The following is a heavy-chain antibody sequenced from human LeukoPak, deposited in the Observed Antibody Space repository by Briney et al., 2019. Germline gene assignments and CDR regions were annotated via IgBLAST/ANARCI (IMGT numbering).Heavy chain of an antibody. CDR2: INHSGST. Sequence: SETLSLTCAVYGGSFSGYYWSWIRQPPGKGLEWIGEINHSGSTNYNPSLKSRVTISVDTSKNQFSLKLSSVTAADTAVYYCARVGYGDYVKGAFDIWGQGTMVTVSS. CDR3: ARVGYGDYVKGAFDI. D-gene: IGHD4-17*01. CDR1: GGSFSGYY. J-gene: IGHJ3*02. V-gene: IGHV4-34*01.